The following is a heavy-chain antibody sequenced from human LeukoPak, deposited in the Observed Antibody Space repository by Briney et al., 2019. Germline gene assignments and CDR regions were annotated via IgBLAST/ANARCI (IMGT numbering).Heavy chain of an antibody. Sequence: GGSLRLSCAASGFTFSSYGMHWVRQAPGKGLEWVAVVSYDGGNKYYADSVKGRFTISRENSKNTLYLRMNSLRAEDTAVYYCAKATTGVVTAIQYFQHWGQGTLVTVSS. CDR3: AKATTGVVTAIQYFQH. V-gene: IGHV3-30*18. CDR2: VSYDGGNK. CDR1: GFTFSSYG. J-gene: IGHJ1*01. D-gene: IGHD2-21*02.